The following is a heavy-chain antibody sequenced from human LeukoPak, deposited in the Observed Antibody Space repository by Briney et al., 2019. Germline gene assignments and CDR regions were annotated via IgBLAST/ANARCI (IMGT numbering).Heavy chain of an antibody. D-gene: IGHD3-22*01. Sequence: GASVKVSCKASGYTFTNYYMHRVRQAPGQGLEWMGIINPFGGSTNYAQKFQGRVTMTRETSTSTVYMELSSLRSEDTAVYYCARGNLYDSSGGYSYSNWIDTWGQGTLVTVSS. CDR1: GYTFTNYY. J-gene: IGHJ5*02. V-gene: IGHV1-46*01. CDR3: ARGNLYDSSGGYSYSNWIDT. CDR2: INPFGGST.